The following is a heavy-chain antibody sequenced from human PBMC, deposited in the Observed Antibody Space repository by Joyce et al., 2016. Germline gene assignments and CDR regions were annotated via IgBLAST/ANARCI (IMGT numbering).Heavy chain of an antibody. V-gene: IGHV5-10-1*03. CDR2: IDPCDSHI. CDR3: AGHSDAMILGVVAQFYYGMDV. Sequence: EVQLVQSGAEVKKPGESLRISCKGSGYSFTNYWLSWVRQTPGQGLGWMGKIDPCDSHINYRPSFQDHVTMSVDKSISTAFLQWGSLKASDTAVYFCAGHSDAMILGVVAQFYYGMDVWGQGTTVTVS. J-gene: IGHJ6*02. D-gene: IGHD3-10*01. CDR1: GYSFTNYW.